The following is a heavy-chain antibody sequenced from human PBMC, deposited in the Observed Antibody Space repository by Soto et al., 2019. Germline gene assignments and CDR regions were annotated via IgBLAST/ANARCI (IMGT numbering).Heavy chain of an antibody. CDR1: GGTFSSYT. D-gene: IGHD2-2*01. V-gene: IGHV1-69*02. Sequence: QVQLVQSGAEVKKPGSSVKVSCKASGGTFSSYTISWVRQAPGQGLEWMGRIIPILGIANYAQKFQGRVTITADKSTSTAYMELSSLRSEDTALYYWARAPGVPAALALDYWGQGTLVTVSS. CDR2: IIPILGIA. CDR3: ARAPGVPAALALDY. J-gene: IGHJ4*02.